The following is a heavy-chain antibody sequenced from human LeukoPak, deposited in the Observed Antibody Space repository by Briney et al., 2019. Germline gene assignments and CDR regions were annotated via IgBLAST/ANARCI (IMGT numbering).Heavy chain of an antibody. V-gene: IGHV4-39*07. CDR1: GGSIRSSSYY. CDR3: VRSSSSIFDY. CDR2: IYYSGSS. D-gene: IGHD6-6*01. J-gene: IGHJ4*02. Sequence: AETLSLTCTVSGGSIRSSSYYWGWIRQPPVKGLEWIGSIYYSGSSYYNPSLKSRVTISVDTSKNQCSLKLSSVTAADTAVYYCVRSSSSIFDYWGQGTLVTVSS.